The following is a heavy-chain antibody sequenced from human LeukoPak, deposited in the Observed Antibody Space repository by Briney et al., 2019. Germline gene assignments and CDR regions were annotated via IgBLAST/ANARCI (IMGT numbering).Heavy chain of an antibody. Sequence: SETLSLTCTVCGGSISGSYWSWIRQPPGKGLEWIAYMYNSWSTNYNPSLKSRVTISIDTSKNQFSLKLSSLTAADTAIYYCARGIESYGDYGYWGQGILVTVSS. V-gene: IGHV4-59*01. CDR2: MYNSWST. CDR1: GGSISGSY. J-gene: IGHJ4*02. CDR3: ARGIESYGDYGY. D-gene: IGHD4-17*01.